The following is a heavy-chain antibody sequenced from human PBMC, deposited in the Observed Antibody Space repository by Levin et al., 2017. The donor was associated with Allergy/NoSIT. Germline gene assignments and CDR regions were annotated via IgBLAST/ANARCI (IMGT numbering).Heavy chain of an antibody. J-gene: IGHJ4*02. CDR1: GFTVSSNY. V-gene: IGHV3-53*01. Sequence: PGGSLRLSCAASGFTVSSNYMSWVRQAPGKGLEWVSVIYSGGSTYYADSVKGRFTISRDNSKNTLYLQMNSLRAEDTAVYYCARGDDDYDILTGYPTPFDYWGQGTLVTVSS. D-gene: IGHD3-9*01. CDR3: ARGDDDYDILTGYPTPFDY. CDR2: IYSGGST.